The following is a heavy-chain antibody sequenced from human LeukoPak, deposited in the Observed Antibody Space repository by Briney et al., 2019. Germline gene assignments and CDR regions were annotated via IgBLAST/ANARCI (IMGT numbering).Heavy chain of an antibody. CDR2: IIPIFGTA. CDR1: GGTFSSYA. D-gene: IGHD3-3*01. CDR3: ARGDLEWFSSWFDP. Sequence: SVKVSCKXSGGTFSSYAISWVRQAPGRGLEWMGGIIPIFGTANYAQKFQGRVTITTDESTSTAYMELSSLRSEDTAVYYCARGDLEWFSSWFDPWGQGTLVTVSS. J-gene: IGHJ5*02. V-gene: IGHV1-69*05.